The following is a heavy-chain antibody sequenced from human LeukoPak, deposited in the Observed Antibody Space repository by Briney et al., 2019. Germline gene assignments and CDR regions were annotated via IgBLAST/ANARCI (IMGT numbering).Heavy chain of an antibody. D-gene: IGHD7-27*01. CDR2: ISGSGGST. CDR1: GFTFSSYA. Sequence: PGGSLRLSCAASGFTFSSYAMSWVRQAPGKGLEWVSAISGSGGSTYYADSVKGRFTISKDNSKNTLYLQMNSLRAEDTAVYYCAKVREGQTGDGYYFDYWGQGTLVTVSS. V-gene: IGHV3-23*01. J-gene: IGHJ4*02. CDR3: AKVREGQTGDGYYFDY.